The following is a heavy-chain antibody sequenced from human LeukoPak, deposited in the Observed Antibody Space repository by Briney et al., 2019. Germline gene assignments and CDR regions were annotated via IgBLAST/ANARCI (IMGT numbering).Heavy chain of an antibody. V-gene: IGHV4-39*07. Sequence: SPSETLSLTCTVSGGSISSSSYYWGWIRQPPGKGLEWIGSIYYSGSTYYNPSLKSRVTISVDTSKNQFSLKLSSVTAADTAVYYCANPPTVTSFHYWGQGTLVTVSS. CDR3: ANPPTVTSFHY. CDR1: GGSISSSSYY. J-gene: IGHJ4*02. D-gene: IGHD4-11*01. CDR2: IYYSGST.